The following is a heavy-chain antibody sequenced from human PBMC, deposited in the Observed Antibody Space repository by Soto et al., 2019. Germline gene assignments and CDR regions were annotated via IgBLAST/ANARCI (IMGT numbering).Heavy chain of an antibody. J-gene: IGHJ5*02. CDR2: IYYSRTT. CDR3: AGDSSGYKS. CDR1: GGSMSTHF. Sequence: ETLSLTGTISGGSMSTHFWSWIRQPPGKRMEWIRYIYYSRTTYYNPSLRSRVTISIDTSKNQFSLNLSFVTDADTAVYYCAGDSSGYKSWGQGTLVTFSS. D-gene: IGHD3-22*01. V-gene: IGHV4-59*11.